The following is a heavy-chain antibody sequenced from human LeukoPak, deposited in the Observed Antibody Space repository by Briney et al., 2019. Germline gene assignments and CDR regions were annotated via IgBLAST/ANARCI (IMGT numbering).Heavy chain of an antibody. CDR2: IKQDGSEK. J-gene: IGHJ3*02. CDR3: ARTGMATIITPNGAFDI. Sequence: GGSLRLSCAASGFTFGSYWMSWVRQAPGKGLEWVANIKQDGSEKYYVDSVKGRFTISRDNAKNSLYLQMNSLRAEDTAVYYCARTGMATIITPNGAFDIWGQGTMVTVSS. CDR1: GFTFGSYW. D-gene: IGHD5-24*01. V-gene: IGHV3-7*01.